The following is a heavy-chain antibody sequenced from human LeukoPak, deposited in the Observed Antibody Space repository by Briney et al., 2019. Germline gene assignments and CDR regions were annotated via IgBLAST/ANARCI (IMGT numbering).Heavy chain of an antibody. Sequence: PGGSLRLSCAASGFTFSNYAMSWVRQVPGKGLEWVSSLSSSGDSSYFADSVKGRFTISRDNARNTLDLQMSSLRAEDAAVYYCARGIYYDTSGYLWWGQGTLVTVSS. CDR3: ARGIYYDTSGYLW. D-gene: IGHD3-22*01. CDR2: LSSSGDSS. J-gene: IGHJ4*02. V-gene: IGHV3-23*01. CDR1: GFTFSNYA.